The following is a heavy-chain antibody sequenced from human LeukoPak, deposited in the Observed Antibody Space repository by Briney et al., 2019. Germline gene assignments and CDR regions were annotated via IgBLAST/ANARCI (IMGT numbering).Heavy chain of an antibody. CDR1: GGSISSSSYY. Sequence: SETLSLTCTVSGGSISSSSYYWGWIRQPPGKGLEWIGSIYYSGSTYYNPSLKSRVTLSVDTSKNQFSLKLSSVTAADTAVYYCVLGWLGRFDYWGQGTLVTVSS. CDR3: VLGWLGRFDY. D-gene: IGHD5-12*01. V-gene: IGHV4-39*01. J-gene: IGHJ4*02. CDR2: IYYSGST.